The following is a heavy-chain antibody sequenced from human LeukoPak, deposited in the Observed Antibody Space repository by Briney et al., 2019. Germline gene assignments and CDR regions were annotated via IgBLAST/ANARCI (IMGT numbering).Heavy chain of an antibody. CDR3: ARNVGWYSHDS. V-gene: IGHV4-59*08. CDR1: GDSLSSHY. D-gene: IGHD6-19*01. Sequence: SEALSLTCTVSGDSLSSHYWSWIRQPPGKGLEWIGYIYGSGSTHYDPSLRSRVTISEDTSKNQFSLKLTSVTAADTAVYYCARNVGWYSHDSWGQGTLVTVSS. CDR2: IYGSGST. J-gene: IGHJ4*02.